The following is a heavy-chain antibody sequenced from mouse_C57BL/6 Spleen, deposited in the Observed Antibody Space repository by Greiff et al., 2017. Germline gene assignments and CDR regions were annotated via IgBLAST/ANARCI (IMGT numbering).Heavy chain of an antibody. CDR3: VRHRYYGSTYYAMDY. V-gene: IGHV10-1*01. CDR2: IRSKSNNYAT. Sequence: EVKLVESGGGLVQPKGSLKLSCAASGFSFNTYAMNWVRQAPGTGLEWVARIRSKSNNYATYYADSVKDRFTISRDDSESMLYLQMNNLKTEDTAMYYCVRHRYYGSTYYAMDYWGQGTSVTVSS. CDR1: GFSFNTYA. J-gene: IGHJ4*01. D-gene: IGHD1-1*01.